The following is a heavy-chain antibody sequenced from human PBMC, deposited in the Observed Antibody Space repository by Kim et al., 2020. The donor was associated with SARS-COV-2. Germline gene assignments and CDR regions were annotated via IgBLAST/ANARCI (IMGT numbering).Heavy chain of an antibody. J-gene: IGHJ6*02. CDR1: GLNFSIYD. D-gene: IGHD1-20*01. CDR3: ARYNARYYAIDV. CDR2: IGTARDT. V-gene: IGHV3-13*04. Sequence: GGSPRLSCTASGLNFSIYDMYWVRQATGKGLEWVSTIGTARDTYYPGSVKGRFTISRENAKNSLYLQMNSLRAGDTAVYYCARYNARYYAIDVWGHGTTVIVSS.